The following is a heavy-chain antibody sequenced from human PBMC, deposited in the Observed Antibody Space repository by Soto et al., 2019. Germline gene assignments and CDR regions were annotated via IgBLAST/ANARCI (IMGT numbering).Heavy chain of an antibody. V-gene: IGHV3-11*01. D-gene: IGHD6-25*01. J-gene: IGHJ5*02. CDR1: GFTFSNYY. Sequence: QVPLVESGGGLVKPGGSLRLSCAASGFTFSNYYMTWIRQAPGKGLEWVSYISSAGHTIYYADSVKGRFTITRDNANNSLFLQMNSLRAEDTAVYYCACHPALRRGPNWFDPWGQGTLVTVSS. CDR2: ISSAGHTI. CDR3: ACHPALRRGPNWFDP.